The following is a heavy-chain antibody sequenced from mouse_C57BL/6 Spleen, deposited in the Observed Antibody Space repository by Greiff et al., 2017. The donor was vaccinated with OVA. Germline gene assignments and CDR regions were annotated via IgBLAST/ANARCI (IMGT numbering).Heavy chain of an antibody. CDR1: GFSLTSYG. D-gene: IGHD2-1*01. CDR2: IWRGGST. V-gene: IGHV2-5*01. Sequence: QVQLQQSGPGLVQPSQSLSITCTVSGFSLTSYGVHWVRQSPGKGLEWLGVIWRGGSTDYNAAFMSRLSTTKDNSKSQVFFKMNSLQADDTAIFYCAKGDGNYPFAYWGQGTLVTVSA. CDR3: AKGDGNYPFAY. J-gene: IGHJ3*01.